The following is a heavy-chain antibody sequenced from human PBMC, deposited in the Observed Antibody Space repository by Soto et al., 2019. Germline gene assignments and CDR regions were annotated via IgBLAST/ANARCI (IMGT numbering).Heavy chain of an antibody. CDR3: ARDRGGRYCSGGSCYYLYY. V-gene: IGHV4-31*03. CDR1: GGSISSGGYY. CDR2: IYYSGST. D-gene: IGHD2-15*01. Sequence: PSETLSLTCTVSGGSISSGGYYWSWIRQHPGKGLEWIGYIYYSGSTYYNPSLKSRVTISVDTSKNQFSPKLSSVTAADTAVYYCARDRGGRYCSGGSCYYLYYWGQGTLVTVSS. J-gene: IGHJ4*02.